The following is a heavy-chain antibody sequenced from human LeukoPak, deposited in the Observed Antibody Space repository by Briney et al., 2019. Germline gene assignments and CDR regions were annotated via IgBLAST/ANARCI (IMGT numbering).Heavy chain of an antibody. Sequence: PGGSLRLSCAASGYTFSSYEMNWVRQAPGKGLEWVSYISSSGSTIYYADSVKGRFTISRDNAKNSLYLQMNSLRAEDTAVYYCAELGITMIGGVWGKGTTVTVSS. D-gene: IGHD3-10*02. V-gene: IGHV3-48*03. CDR1: GYTFSSYE. CDR3: AELGITMIGGV. J-gene: IGHJ6*04. CDR2: ISSSGSTI.